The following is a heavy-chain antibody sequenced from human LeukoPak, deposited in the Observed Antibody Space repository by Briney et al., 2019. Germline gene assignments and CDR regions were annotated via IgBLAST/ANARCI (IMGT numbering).Heavy chain of an antibody. V-gene: IGHV1-69*05. D-gene: IGHD2/OR15-2a*01. Sequence: SVKVSCKASGGTFSSYAISWVRQAPGQGLEWMGGIIPIFGTANYAQKFQGRVTITTDESTSTAYMELSSLRSEDTAVYYCANMHDYAPFLNWFDPWGQGTLVTVSS. J-gene: IGHJ5*02. CDR2: IIPIFGTA. CDR3: ANMHDYAPFLNWFDP. CDR1: GGTFSSYA.